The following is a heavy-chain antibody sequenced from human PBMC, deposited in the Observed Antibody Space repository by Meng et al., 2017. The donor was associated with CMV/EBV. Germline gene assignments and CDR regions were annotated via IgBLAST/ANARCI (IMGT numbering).Heavy chain of an antibody. CDR1: GGTFSSYA. CDR3: ARSGDCSSTSCYTPYYYYGMDV. CDR2: IIPIFGTA. Sequence: GGSLRLSCAASGGTFSSYAISWVRQAPGQGLEWMGGIIPIFGTANYAQKFQGRVTITTDESTSTAYMELSSLRSEDTAVYYCARSGDCSSTSCYTPYYYYGMDVWGQGTTVTVSS. D-gene: IGHD2-2*02. V-gene: IGHV1-69*05. J-gene: IGHJ6*02.